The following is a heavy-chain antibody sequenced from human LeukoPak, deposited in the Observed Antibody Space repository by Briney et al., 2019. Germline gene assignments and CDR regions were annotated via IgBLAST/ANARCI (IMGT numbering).Heavy chain of an antibody. CDR1: GFTFSSYA. CDR3: ARDRGYYYYYGMDV. CDR2: ISYDGSNK. Sequence: HPGGSLRLSCAASGFTFSSYAMHWVRQAPGKGLEWVAVISYDGSNKYYADSVKGRFTISRDNSKNTLYLQMNSLRAEDTAVYYCARDRGYYYYYGMDVWGQGTTVTVSS. V-gene: IGHV3-30-3*01. J-gene: IGHJ6*02.